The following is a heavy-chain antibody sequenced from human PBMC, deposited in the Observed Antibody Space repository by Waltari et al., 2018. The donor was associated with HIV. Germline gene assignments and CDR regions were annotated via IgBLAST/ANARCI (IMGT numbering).Heavy chain of an antibody. V-gene: IGHV4-4*02. J-gene: IGHJ6*02. CDR2: IYHSGST. CDR3: ARKRKYCSGGSCYLTYYYGMDV. D-gene: IGHD2-15*01. Sequence: QVQLQESGPGLVKPSGTLSLTCAVSGGSISSSNWWSWVRQPPGKGLEWIGEIYHSGSTNYNPSRKSRVTISVDKSKNQFSLKLSSVTAADTAVYYCARKRKYCSGGSCYLTYYYGMDVWGQGTTVTVSS. CDR1: GGSISSSNW.